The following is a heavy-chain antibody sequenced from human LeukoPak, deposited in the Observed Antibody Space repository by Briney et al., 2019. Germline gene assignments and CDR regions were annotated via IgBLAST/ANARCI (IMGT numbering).Heavy chain of an antibody. D-gene: IGHD5-12*01. Sequence: PGGSLRLSCAASGSTFSSYWMSWVRQAPGKGLEWVANIKQDGSEKYYVDSVKGRFTISRDNAKNSLYLQMNSLRAEDTAVYYCARDSGYDHLLVYWGQGTLVTVSS. CDR3: ARDSGYDHLLVY. CDR2: IKQDGSEK. J-gene: IGHJ4*02. CDR1: GSTFSSYW. V-gene: IGHV3-7*03.